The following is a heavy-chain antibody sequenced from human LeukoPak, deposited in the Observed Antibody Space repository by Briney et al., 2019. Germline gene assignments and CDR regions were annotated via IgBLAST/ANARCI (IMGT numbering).Heavy chain of an antibody. CDR1: GFTFSSYA. CDR2: ISGSGGST. Sequence: PGGSLRLSCAASGFTFSSYAMSWVRQAPGKGLEWVSAISGSGGSTYYADSVKGRFTISGDNSKNTLYLQMNSLRAEDTAVYYCAKDDQYYDYVWGSYDYWGQGTLVTVSS. V-gene: IGHV3-23*01. CDR3: AKDDQYYDYVWGSYDY. J-gene: IGHJ4*02. D-gene: IGHD3-16*01.